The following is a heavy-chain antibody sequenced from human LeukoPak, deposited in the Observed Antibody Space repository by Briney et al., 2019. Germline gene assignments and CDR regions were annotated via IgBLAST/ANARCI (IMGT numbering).Heavy chain of an antibody. CDR1: GGSISNYY. Sequence: PSETLSLTCTVSGGSISNYYWTWSRHPPGKRLEWIGYIYYNGRTNYNPSLKSRVTMSVDTSKNQFSLNLGSVTAADTAVYYCARSWQEVGTFDYWGQGTLVTVSS. D-gene: IGHD4-23*01. V-gene: IGHV4-59*13. CDR3: ARSWQEVGTFDY. J-gene: IGHJ4*02. CDR2: IYYNGRT.